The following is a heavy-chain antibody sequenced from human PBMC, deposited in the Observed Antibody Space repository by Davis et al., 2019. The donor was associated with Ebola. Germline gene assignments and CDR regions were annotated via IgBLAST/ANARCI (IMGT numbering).Heavy chain of an antibody. CDR1: GGSIISSSSY. V-gene: IGHV4-39*07. CDR2: INHSGST. D-gene: IGHD6-13*01. J-gene: IGHJ4*02. CDR3: ARAVAGSSWYGFDS. Sequence: SETLSLTCTVSGGSIISSSSYWGWIRQPPRKGLEWIGDINHSGSTNYNPSLKSRATISVDTSKNQFSLKVNSVTAADTAVYYCARAVAGSSWYGFDSWGQGTLVTVSS.